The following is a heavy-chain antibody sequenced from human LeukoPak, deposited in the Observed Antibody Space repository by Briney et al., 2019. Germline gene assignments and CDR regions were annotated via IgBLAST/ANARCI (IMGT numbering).Heavy chain of an antibody. J-gene: IGHJ5*02. D-gene: IGHD7-27*01. Sequence: SETLSLTCTVSGGSISSYYWSWLRQPAGKGLEWIGRIYTSGSTNYNPSLKSRVTMSVDTSKNQFSLKLSSVTAADTAVYYCARDREAVANWGYDWFDPWGQGTLVTVPS. V-gene: IGHV4-4*07. CDR1: GGSISSYY. CDR3: ARDREAVANWGYDWFDP. CDR2: IYTSGST.